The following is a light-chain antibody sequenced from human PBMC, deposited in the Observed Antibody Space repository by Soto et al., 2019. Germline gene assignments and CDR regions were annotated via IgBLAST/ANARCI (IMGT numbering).Light chain of an antibody. CDR2: DVS. J-gene: IGLJ1*01. CDR3: CSYAGSYTHV. Sequence: QSALTQPRSVSGSPGQSVTISCTGTSSDVGGYNYVSWYQQHPGKAPKLMIYDVSKRPSGVPDRFSGSKSGNTASLTSSGLKAEDEADYYCCSYAGSYTHVFGTGTKLTVL. CDR1: SSDVGGYNY. V-gene: IGLV2-11*01.